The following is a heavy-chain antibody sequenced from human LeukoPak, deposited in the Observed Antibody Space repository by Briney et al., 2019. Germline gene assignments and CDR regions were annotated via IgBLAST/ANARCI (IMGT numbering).Heavy chain of an antibody. CDR3: AKDVSVVVPVALFDY. D-gene: IGHD2-2*01. V-gene: IGHV3-23*01. CDR2: ISGSGGST. CDR1: GFTFSIYA. J-gene: IGHJ4*02. Sequence: GGSLRLSCAASGFTFSIYAMSWVRQAPGKGLEWVSAISGSGGSTYYADSVKGRFTISRDNSRNTLYLQMNSLRAEDTAVYYCAKDVSVVVPVALFDYWGQGTLVTVSS.